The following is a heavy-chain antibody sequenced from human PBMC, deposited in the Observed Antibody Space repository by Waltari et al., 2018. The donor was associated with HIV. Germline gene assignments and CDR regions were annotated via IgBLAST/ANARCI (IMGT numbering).Heavy chain of an antibody. J-gene: IGHJ4*02. CDR3: AKTGQLSQLYSFDY. V-gene: IGHV1-69*12. Sequence: QVQLVQSGAEVKTPGSSVKVACKASVRTLRRSAISWVRQAPGQGLEWMGGIIPMFGTPSDARKFQGRGTITADASTSTVYMDLNSLRSEDTAVYYCAKTGQLSQLYSFDYWGQGTVVTVSS. CDR2: IIPMFGTP. CDR1: VRTLRRSA. D-gene: IGHD1-1*01.